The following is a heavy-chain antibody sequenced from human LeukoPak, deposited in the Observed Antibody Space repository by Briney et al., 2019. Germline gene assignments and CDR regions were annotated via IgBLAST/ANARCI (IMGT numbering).Heavy chain of an antibody. D-gene: IGHD6-13*01. CDR1: GGSITSYY. Sequence: SETLSLTCTVSGGSITSYYWSWLRQPPGKGLEGIGYIYYSGSTNYNPSLKSRVTISVDMSKNQFSLKLTSVTAADTAVYYCARAHSSSWYMDYWGQGTLVTVSS. CDR2: IYYSGST. J-gene: IGHJ4*02. V-gene: IGHV4-59*01. CDR3: ARAHSSSWYMDY.